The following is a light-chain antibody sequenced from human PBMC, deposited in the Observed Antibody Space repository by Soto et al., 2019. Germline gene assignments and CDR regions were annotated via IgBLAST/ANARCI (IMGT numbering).Light chain of an antibody. CDR2: GAS. CDR1: ETLSSNS. V-gene: IGKV3-20*01. CDR3: QQYESLPIT. Sequence: EIVLTQSPGTLSLSPGERATLSCRASETLSSNSLAWYQQRPGQTPRVLVYGASNRATGIPDNFSGSGSGTDFTLTISILEPEDFAVYYCQQYESLPITFGGGTKVDI. J-gene: IGKJ4*01.